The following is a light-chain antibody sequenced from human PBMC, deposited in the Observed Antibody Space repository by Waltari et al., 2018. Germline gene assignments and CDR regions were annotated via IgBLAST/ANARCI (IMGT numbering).Light chain of an antibody. CDR2: EVS. Sequence: QSALTQPPSASGSPGQSFTISCTGTSSDVGGFDYVSWYQQHPGKVPRLMIYEVSKRPSGVPDRFSGSKSGNTASLTVSGLQVEDEADYYCSSFAGSSQMLFGGGTKLTVL. CDR1: SSDVGGFDY. V-gene: IGLV2-8*01. CDR3: SSFAGSSQML. J-gene: IGLJ2*01.